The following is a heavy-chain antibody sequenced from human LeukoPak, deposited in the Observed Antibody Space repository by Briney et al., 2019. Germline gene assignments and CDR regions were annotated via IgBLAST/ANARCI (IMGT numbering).Heavy chain of an antibody. D-gene: IGHD2-2*01. V-gene: IGHV4-34*01. J-gene: IGHJ4*02. Sequence: SETLSLTCAVYGGSFSGYYWSWIRQPPGKGLEWIGEINHSGSTNYNPSLKSRVTISVDTSKNQFSLKLSSVTAADTAVYYCARGIIGEENIVVVPAAIADRNYYFDYWGQGTLVTVSS. CDR2: INHSGST. CDR1: GGSFSGYY. CDR3: ARGIIGEENIVVVPAAIADRNYYFDY.